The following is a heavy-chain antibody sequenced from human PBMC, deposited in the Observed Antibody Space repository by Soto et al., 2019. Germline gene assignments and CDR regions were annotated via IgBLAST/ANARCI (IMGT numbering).Heavy chain of an antibody. D-gene: IGHD3-9*01. J-gene: IGHJ4*02. CDR1: GGSISRDY. CDR3: ARDSGTTGYYYFFDY. V-gene: IGHV4-59*01. Sequence: SETLSLTCTVSGGSISRDYWTWIRQPPGKGLEWIGYISYTGSTNYNPSLKSRVTISVDTSKAQFSLKLSSVTAADTAMYYCARDSGTTGYYYFFDYWGLGTLVTVSS. CDR2: ISYTGST.